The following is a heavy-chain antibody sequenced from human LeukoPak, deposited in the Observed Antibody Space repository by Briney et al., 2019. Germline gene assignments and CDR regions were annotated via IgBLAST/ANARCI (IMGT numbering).Heavy chain of an antibody. D-gene: IGHD3-16*02. CDR1: GFTFSSYW. CDR3: ARGPGGGDYVWGSYRYDY. V-gene: IGHV3-74*01. Sequence: GGSLRLSCAASGFTFSSYWMHWVRQAPGKGLVWVSRINSDGSSTCYADSVKGRFTISRDNAKNTLYLQMNSLRAEDTAVYYCARGPGGGDYVWGSYRYDYWGQGTLVTVSS. J-gene: IGHJ4*02. CDR2: INSDGSST.